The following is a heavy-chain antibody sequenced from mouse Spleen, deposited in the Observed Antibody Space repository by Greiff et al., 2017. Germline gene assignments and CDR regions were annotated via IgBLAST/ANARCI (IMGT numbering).Heavy chain of an antibody. V-gene: IGHV3-1*01. CDR2: ISYSGST. J-gene: IGHJ2*01. Sequence: EVKLQESGPGMVKPSQSLSLTCTVTGYSITSGYDWHWIRHFPGNKLEWMGYISYSGSTNYNPSLKSRISITHDTSKNHFFLKLNSVTTEDTATYYCASGYRYEEGAYFDYWGQGTTLTVSS. CDR3: ASGYRYEEGAYFDY. D-gene: IGHD2-14*01. CDR1: GYSITSGYD.